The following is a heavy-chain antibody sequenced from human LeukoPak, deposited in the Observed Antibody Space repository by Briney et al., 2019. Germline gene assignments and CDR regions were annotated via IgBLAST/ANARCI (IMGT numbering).Heavy chain of an antibody. J-gene: IGHJ3*02. V-gene: IGHV4-59*01. D-gene: IGHD6-13*01. Sequence: SSETLSLTCTVSGGSISSYYWSWIRQPPGKGLEWIGYIYYSGSTNYNPSLKSRVTISVDTSKNQFSLKLSSVTAADTAVYYCARSHSIADDAFDIWGQGTMVTVSS. CDR1: GGSISSYY. CDR3: ARSHSIADDAFDI. CDR2: IYYSGST.